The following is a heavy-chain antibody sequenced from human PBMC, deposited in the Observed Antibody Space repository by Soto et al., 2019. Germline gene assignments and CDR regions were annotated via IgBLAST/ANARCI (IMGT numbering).Heavy chain of an antibody. CDR3: ARETKVWYFDL. CDR1: GGTFSSYT. V-gene: IGHV1-69*04. CDR2: IIPILGIA. J-gene: IGHJ2*01. Sequence: SVKVSCKASGGTFSSYTISWVRQAPGQGLEWMGRIIPILGIANYAQKFQGRVTITADKSTSTAYMELSSLRSEDTAVYYCARETKVWYFDLWGRGTLVTVSS.